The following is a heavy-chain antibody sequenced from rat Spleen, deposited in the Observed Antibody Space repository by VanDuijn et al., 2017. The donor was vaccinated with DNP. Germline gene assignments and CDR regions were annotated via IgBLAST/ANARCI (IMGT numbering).Heavy chain of an antibody. V-gene: IGHV5-7*01. Sequence: EVQLVGSGGGLVKPGRSLKLSCAPSGLTLGDYNMAWSGQAPKKGLEWVATITYDGTNTYYRDSVRGRFTISRDNGKRTLYLQMERLRSEDTATYYCAKDAFDYWGQGVMVTVSS. J-gene: IGHJ2*01. CDR1: GLTLGDYN. CDR3: AKDAFDY. CDR2: ITYDGTNT.